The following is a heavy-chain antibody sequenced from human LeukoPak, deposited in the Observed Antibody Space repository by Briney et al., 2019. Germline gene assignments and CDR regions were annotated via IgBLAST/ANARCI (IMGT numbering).Heavy chain of an antibody. CDR3: ARESNLPTGYYDILTGYSLFDY. V-gene: IGHV1-46*01. D-gene: IGHD3-9*01. Sequence: ASVKVSCKASGYTFTSYYMHWVRQAPGQGLEWMGITNPSGGSTSYAQKFQGRVTMTRDTSTSTVYMELSSLRSEDTAVYYCARESNLPTGYYDILTGYSLFDYWGQGTLVTVSS. J-gene: IGHJ4*02. CDR2: TNPSGGST. CDR1: GYTFTSYY.